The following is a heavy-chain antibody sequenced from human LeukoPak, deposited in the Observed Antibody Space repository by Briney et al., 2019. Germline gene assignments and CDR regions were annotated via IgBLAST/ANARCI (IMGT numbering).Heavy chain of an antibody. CDR2: INHSGSA. V-gene: IGHV4-34*01. Sequence: SETLSLTCAVYGGSFSGYYWSWIRQPPGTGLEWIGEINHSGSANYNPSLKSRVTMSVDTSKNQLSLKLSSVTAADTAVYYCARGSRVGGAVAGQRRRYYYYGMDVWGQGTTVTVSS. CDR1: GGSFSGYY. CDR3: ARGSRVGGAVAGQRRRYYYYGMDV. D-gene: IGHD6-19*01. J-gene: IGHJ6*02.